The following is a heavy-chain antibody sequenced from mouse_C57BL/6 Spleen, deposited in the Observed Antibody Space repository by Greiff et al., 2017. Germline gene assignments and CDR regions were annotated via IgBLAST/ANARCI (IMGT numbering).Heavy chain of an antibody. V-gene: IGHV1-78*01. CDR3: ASIYYDYEDYFDY. D-gene: IGHD2-4*01. CDR2: IYPRDGST. CDR1: GYTFTDHT. Sequence: VQLQQSDAELVKPGASVKISCKVSGYTFTDHTIHWMKQRPEQGLEWIGYIYPRDGSTKYNEKFKGKATLTADKSSSTAYMQLNSLTSEDSAVYFCASIYYDYEDYFDYWGQGTTLTVSS. J-gene: IGHJ2*01.